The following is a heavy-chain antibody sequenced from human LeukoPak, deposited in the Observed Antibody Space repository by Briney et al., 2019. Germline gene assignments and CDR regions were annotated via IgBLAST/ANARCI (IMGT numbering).Heavy chain of an antibody. CDR1: AGSFTGYY. J-gene: IGHJ4*02. Sequence: SETLSLTCAVNAGSFTGYYWSWIRQPPGKGLEWIGEIDHTGSISYNPSPRSRVTISVEPFKNQFSLNLRSVTSADRAIYYCARGGYGPGSHYRYWGQGTLVTVSS. CDR2: IDHTGSI. D-gene: IGHD3-10*01. CDR3: ARGGYGPGSHYRY. V-gene: IGHV4-34*01.